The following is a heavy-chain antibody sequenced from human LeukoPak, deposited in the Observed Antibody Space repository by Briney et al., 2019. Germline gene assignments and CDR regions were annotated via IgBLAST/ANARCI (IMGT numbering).Heavy chain of an antibody. CDR1: GFTFSSYV. CDR2: TSHDGNNK. V-gene: IGHV3-30*18. D-gene: IGHD6-6*01. Sequence: TGGSLRLSCAASGFTFSSYVMHWVRQAPGKGLEWVAATSHDGNNKYYIDSVKGRFTVSRDNSKNTLYLQMNSLRAEDTAVYYCAKDSSSSNYYYGMDAWGQGTTVTVSS. J-gene: IGHJ6*02. CDR3: AKDSSSSNYYYGMDA.